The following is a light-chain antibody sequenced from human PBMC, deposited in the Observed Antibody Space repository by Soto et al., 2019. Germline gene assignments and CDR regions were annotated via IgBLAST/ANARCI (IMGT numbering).Light chain of an antibody. J-gene: IGKJ4*01. CDR3: QKYTNVPA. Sequence: DIQMTQSPSSLSASVGDRVTITCRASQGISNYLAWYQQIPGKVPKLLISAASTLQSGVPSRFSGSGSGTDFTLTISSLQPEDVATYYCQKYTNVPAFGGGTGGDQT. V-gene: IGKV1-27*01. CDR2: AAS. CDR1: QGISNY.